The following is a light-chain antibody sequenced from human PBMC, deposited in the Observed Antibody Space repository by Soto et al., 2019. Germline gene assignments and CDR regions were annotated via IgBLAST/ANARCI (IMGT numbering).Light chain of an antibody. Sequence: EIVLTQSPGTLSLSPGERATLSCRASRSISSSFLAWYQQKPGQSPRVLIYGTSSRATGIPDRFTGSGSGTDFTLTINRLAPEDFAVYYCQQYGSSPPWTFGQGTKVEIK. CDR1: RSISSSF. CDR3: QQYGSSPPWT. V-gene: IGKV3-20*01. J-gene: IGKJ1*01. CDR2: GTS.